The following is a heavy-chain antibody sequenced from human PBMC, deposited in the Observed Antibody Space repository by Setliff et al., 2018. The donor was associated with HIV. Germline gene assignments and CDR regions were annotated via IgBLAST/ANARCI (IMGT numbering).Heavy chain of an antibody. CDR2: IYHSGST. CDR3: AISIVGVTSEMY. CDR1: GGSISSSNW. V-gene: IGHV4-4*02. D-gene: IGHD2-21*02. J-gene: IGHJ4*02. Sequence: RASETLSLTCAVSGGSISSSNWWSWVRQPPGKGLEWIGEIYHSGSTNYNPSLKSRVTVSVDTSKTQYSLKMISVTAADTAMYYCAISIVGVTSEMYWAQGTLVTVSS.